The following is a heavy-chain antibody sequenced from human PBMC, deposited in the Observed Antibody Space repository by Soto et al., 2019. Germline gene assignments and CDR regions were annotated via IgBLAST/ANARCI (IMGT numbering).Heavy chain of an antibody. V-gene: IGHV3-23*01. D-gene: IGHD3-16*01. CDR3: AKWHTYNYDSLAFSGFDC. J-gene: IGHJ4*02. CDR2: ISGGDGSP. Sequence: PWGSLRLSCVASGFTFISYAMTFFRQSPFKWLEWVSAISGGDGSPSYADSVKGRFTTSRDNSKNTLYLHMNSLRADDTAAYYCAKWHTYNYDSLAFSGFDCWGQGTQVTVSS. CDR1: GFTFISYA.